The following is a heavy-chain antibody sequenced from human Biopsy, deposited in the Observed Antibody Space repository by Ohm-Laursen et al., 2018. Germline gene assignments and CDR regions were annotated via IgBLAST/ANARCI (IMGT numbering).Heavy chain of an antibody. V-gene: IGHV4-34*04. CDR2: INQSGST. D-gene: IGHD5-12*01. J-gene: IGHJ6*02. CDR3: ARGSGYFKLDV. CDR1: GESSSGYF. Sequence: GTLSLTCAVNGESSSGYFWNWIRQPPGKGLEWIGEINQSGSTKNNPSLKRRATLSADSSNSQFSLRLTSVTAADTAIYYCARGSGYFKLDVWGQGTTVTVSS.